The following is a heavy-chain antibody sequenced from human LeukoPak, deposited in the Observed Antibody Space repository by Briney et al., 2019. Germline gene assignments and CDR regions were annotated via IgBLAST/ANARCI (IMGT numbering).Heavy chain of an antibody. V-gene: IGHV3-53*04. CDR2: IYSGGST. D-gene: IGHD5-18*01. J-gene: IGHJ4*02. Sequence: PGGSLRLSCAASGFTVSSNYMSWVRQAPGKGLEWVSVIYSGGSTYYADSVKGRFTISRHNSKNTLYLQMNSLRAEDTAVYYCARSRGYSYGYGFDYWGQGTLVTVSS. CDR3: ARSRGYSYGYGFDY. CDR1: GFTVSSNY.